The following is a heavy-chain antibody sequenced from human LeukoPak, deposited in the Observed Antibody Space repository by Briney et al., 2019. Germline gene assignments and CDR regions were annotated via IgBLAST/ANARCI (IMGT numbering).Heavy chain of an antibody. J-gene: IGHJ4*02. CDR1: GGSISSGDYY. V-gene: IGHV4-30-4*01. D-gene: IGHD3-3*01. Sequence: SETLSLTCTVSGGSISSGDYYWSWIRQPPGKGLEWIGHIYYSGNTYYNPSLKSRVTISVDTSKNQFSLKLRSVTAADTAVYFCARAGYDFPLFWGQGTLVTVSS. CDR3: ARAGYDFPLF. CDR2: IYYSGNT.